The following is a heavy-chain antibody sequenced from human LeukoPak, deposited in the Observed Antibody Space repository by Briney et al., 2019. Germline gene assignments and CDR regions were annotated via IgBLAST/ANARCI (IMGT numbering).Heavy chain of an antibody. Sequence: PGGSLRLSCAASGSTFSNYAMSWVRQAPGKGLEWVSGISGSGGSTYYADSVKGRFTISRDNSKNTLYLQMNSLRAEDTAVYYCAKFHSNYVAYWYFDLWGRGTLVTVSS. CDR2: ISGSGGST. V-gene: IGHV3-23*01. D-gene: IGHD4-11*01. J-gene: IGHJ2*01. CDR1: GSTFSNYA. CDR3: AKFHSNYVAYWYFDL.